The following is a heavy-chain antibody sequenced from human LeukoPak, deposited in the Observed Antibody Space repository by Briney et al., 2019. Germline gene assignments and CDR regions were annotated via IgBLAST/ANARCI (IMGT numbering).Heavy chain of an antibody. D-gene: IGHD1-26*01. CDR3: ARCGSYFPYHFDY. CDR1: GDAITSDEYY. J-gene: IGHJ4*02. Sequence: SETLSLTCTVSGDAITSDEYYWGWIRQPPGKGLEWIGYIYYSGSTNYNPSLKSRVTISVDTSKNQFSLKLSSVTAANTAVYYCARCGSYFPYHFDYWGQGTVVTVSS. CDR2: IYYSGST. V-gene: IGHV4-61*08.